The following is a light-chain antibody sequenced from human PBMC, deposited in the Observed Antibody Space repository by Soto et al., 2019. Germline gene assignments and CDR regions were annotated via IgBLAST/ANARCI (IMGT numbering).Light chain of an antibody. J-gene: IGKJ1*01. CDR3: QQYNNWRT. CDR2: GAS. Sequence: EIVMTQSPATLSVSPGDTATLSCRASQSVSSNLGWYQQKPGQAPRLLIYGASTRATGIPARFSGSGSGTEFTLTISSLQSEDFAVYYCQQYNNWRTFGQGTKVDI. V-gene: IGKV3-15*01. CDR1: QSVSSN.